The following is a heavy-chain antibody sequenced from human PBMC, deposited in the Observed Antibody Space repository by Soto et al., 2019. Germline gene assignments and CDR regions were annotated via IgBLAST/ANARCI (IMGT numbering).Heavy chain of an antibody. V-gene: IGHV4-30-4*01. CDR1: GGSISTTHW. Sequence: PSETLSLTCAVSGGSISTTHWWTWVRQPPGKGLEWIGSIYYSGSTYYNPSLKSRVTISVDTSKNQFSLKLNSVTAADTAVYYCASRHSSPYFDYWGQGTLVTVSS. D-gene: IGHD6-13*01. J-gene: IGHJ4*02. CDR3: ASRHSSPYFDY. CDR2: IYYSGST.